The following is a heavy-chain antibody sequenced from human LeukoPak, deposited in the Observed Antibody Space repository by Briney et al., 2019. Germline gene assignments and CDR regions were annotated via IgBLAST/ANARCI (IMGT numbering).Heavy chain of an antibody. V-gene: IGHV4-4*02. D-gene: IGHD3-3*01. CDR1: GGSISSSNW. J-gene: IGHJ5*02. CDR2: IYHSGST. CDR3: ASTTYYDFWSGLNWFDP. Sequence: SETLSLTCAVSGGSISSSNWWSWVRQPPGKGLEWIGEIYHSGSTNYNPSLKSRVTISVDTSKNQFSLKLSSVTAADTAVYYCASTTYYDFWSGLNWFDPWGQGTLVTVSS.